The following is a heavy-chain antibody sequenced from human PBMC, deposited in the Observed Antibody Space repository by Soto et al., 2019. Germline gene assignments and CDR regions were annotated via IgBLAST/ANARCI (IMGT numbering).Heavy chain of an antibody. CDR2: IYIDDT. Sequence: ASVKVSCKASGYTFSSFGFSWMRQAPGQGLEWMGWIYIDDTKYAQNFQGRVTMTTDTSTSTVYMELRSLRFDDTAVYYCARDRDWNLDYWGQGTPVTVSS. V-gene: IGHV1-18*01. J-gene: IGHJ4*02. CDR1: GYTFSSFG. CDR3: ARDRDWNLDY. D-gene: IGHD1-1*01.